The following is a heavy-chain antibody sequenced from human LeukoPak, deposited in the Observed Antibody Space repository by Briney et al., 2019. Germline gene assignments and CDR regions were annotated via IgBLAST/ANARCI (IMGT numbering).Heavy chain of an antibody. CDR1: GGSFSGYY. V-gene: IGHV4-34*12. CDR3: ARRAYSVPYAFEI. CDR2: LFYSGST. J-gene: IGHJ3*02. Sequence: PSETLSLTCAVYGGSFSGYYWSRIRQPPGKGLEWIGTLFYSGSTKYNPSLSSRVNIYAVTSKSQFSLKMTSVTAADTAVYYCARRAYSVPYAFEIWGQGTMVTVS. D-gene: IGHD2-21*01.